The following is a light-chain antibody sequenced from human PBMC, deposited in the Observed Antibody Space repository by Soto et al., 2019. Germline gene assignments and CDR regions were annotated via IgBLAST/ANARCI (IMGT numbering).Light chain of an antibody. CDR2: DAS. CDR1: QSISSW. J-gene: IGKJ1*01. CDR3: QQYNSYPWT. V-gene: IGKV1-5*01. Sequence: DIPMTQSPSTVSASVGDRVTITCRASQSISSWLAWYQQKPGKAPKLQIYDASSLESGVPSRFSGSGSGTEFTLTISSLQPDDFATYYCQQYNSYPWTFGQGTKVEIK.